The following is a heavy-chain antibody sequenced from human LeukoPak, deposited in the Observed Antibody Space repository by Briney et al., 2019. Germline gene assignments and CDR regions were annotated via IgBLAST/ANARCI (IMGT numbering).Heavy chain of an antibody. CDR3: ARDRGYSSSPHFDY. V-gene: IGHV3-33*01. D-gene: IGHD6-6*01. J-gene: IGHJ4*02. CDR2: IWYDGSNK. CDR1: GFTFSSYG. Sequence: GGSLRLSCAASGFTFSSYGMHWVRQAPGKGLEWVAVIWYDGSNKYYADSVKGRFTISRDNSKNTLYLQMNSLRAEDTAVYYCARDRGYSSSPHFDYWGQGTLVTVSS.